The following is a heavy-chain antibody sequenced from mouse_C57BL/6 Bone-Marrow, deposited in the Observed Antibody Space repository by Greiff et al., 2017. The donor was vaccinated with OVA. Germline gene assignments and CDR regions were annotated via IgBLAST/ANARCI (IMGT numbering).Heavy chain of an antibody. V-gene: IGHV14-1*01. CDR3: TDSGSWFAY. CDR2: IDPEDGDT. CDR1: GFNIKDYY. Sequence: VQLQQSGAELVRPGASVKLSCTASGFNIKDYYMHWVKQRPEQGLEWIGRIDPEDGDTEYAPKFQGKATMTADTSSTTAYLQLSSLTSEETGVYYCTDSGSWFAYGGQGTLVTVSA. J-gene: IGHJ3*01.